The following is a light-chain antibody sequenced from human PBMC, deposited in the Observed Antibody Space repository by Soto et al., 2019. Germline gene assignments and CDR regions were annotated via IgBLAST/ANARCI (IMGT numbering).Light chain of an antibody. CDR1: SSDVGGYNY. J-gene: IGLJ3*02. V-gene: IGLV2-14*01. CDR3: SSYTSSSTLV. Sequence: QSALTQPASVSGSLGQSITISCTGTSSDVGGYNYVSWYQQHPGKAPKLMIFDVNSRPSGVSKRFSGSKSGNTASLTISGLQAEDEGDYYCSSYTSSSTLVFGGGTKVTVL. CDR2: DVN.